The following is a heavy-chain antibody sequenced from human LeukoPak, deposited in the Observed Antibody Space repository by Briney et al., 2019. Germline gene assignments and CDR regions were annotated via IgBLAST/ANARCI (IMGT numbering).Heavy chain of an antibody. CDR2: ISWNSGSI. D-gene: IGHD1-26*01. V-gene: IGHV3-9*01. CDR3: AEGRGAISVKIAFDY. CDR1: GFTFDDYA. J-gene: IGHJ4*02. Sequence: PGRSLRLSCAASGFTFDDYAMHWVRQAPGKGLEWVSGISWNSGSIGYADSVKGRFTISRDNAKNSLYLQMNSLRAEDTALYYCAEGRGAISVKIAFDYWGQGTLVTVSS.